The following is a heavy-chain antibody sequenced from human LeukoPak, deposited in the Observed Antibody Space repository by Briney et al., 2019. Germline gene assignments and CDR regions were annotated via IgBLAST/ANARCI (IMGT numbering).Heavy chain of an antibody. V-gene: IGHV3-74*01. Sequence: GWSLRLSCAVSGLSFSNYWMHWVRQAPGKGLVWVARTNLHGTAVDYADPVKGRFTISRDNSKNMLFLQMNSLRVEDTAVYYCASAYTYVRLGDHWGQGTLVTVSP. J-gene: IGHJ4*02. CDR1: GLSFSNYW. D-gene: IGHD3-10*02. CDR3: ASAYTYVRLGDH. CDR2: TNLHGTAV.